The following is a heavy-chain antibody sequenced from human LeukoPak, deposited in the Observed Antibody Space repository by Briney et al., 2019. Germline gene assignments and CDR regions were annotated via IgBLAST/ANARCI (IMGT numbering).Heavy chain of an antibody. J-gene: IGHJ3*02. CDR3: AKAYCSSTSCYGDI. Sequence: AGGSLRLSCAASGFTFSSYAMSWVCQAPGKGLEWVSAISGSGGSTYYADSVKGRFTISRDNSKNTLYLQMNSLRAEDTAVYYCAKAYCSSTSCYGDIWGQGTMVTVSS. D-gene: IGHD2-2*01. CDR2: ISGSGGST. V-gene: IGHV3-23*01. CDR1: GFTFSSYA.